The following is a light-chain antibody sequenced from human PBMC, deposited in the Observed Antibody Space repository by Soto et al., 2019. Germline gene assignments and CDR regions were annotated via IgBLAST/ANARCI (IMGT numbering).Light chain of an antibody. V-gene: IGLV2-14*01. CDR3: SSYTSSSLPV. CDR2: EVS. J-gene: IGLJ2*01. CDR1: SSDVGGYNY. Sequence: QSALTQPAPVSGSAGQSITISCTGTSSDVGGYNYVSWYQQHPGKAPKLMISEVSNRPSGVSNRFSGSKSGNTASLTISGLQAEDEADYYCSSYTSSSLPVFGGGTKLTVL.